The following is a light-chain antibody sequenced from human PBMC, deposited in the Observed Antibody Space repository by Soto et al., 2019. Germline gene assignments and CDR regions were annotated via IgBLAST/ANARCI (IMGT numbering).Light chain of an antibody. CDR1: SREVGGYNY. CDR2: EVN. J-gene: IGLJ1*01. Sequence: QSVLTQPPSASGSPGQSVTISCTGTSREVGGYNYVSWYQQHPGKAPKLMIYEVNKRPSGVPDRFSGSKSGNTASLTVSGLQAEDEADYYCNSYAGSPYVFGTGTKVTVL. V-gene: IGLV2-8*01. CDR3: NSYAGSPYV.